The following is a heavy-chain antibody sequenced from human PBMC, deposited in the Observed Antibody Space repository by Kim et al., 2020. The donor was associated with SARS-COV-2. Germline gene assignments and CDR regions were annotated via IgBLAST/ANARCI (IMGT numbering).Heavy chain of an antibody. CDR2: ISYDGSNK. Sequence: GGSLRLSCAASGFTFSSYAMHWVRQAPGKGLEWVAVISYDGSNKYYADSVKGRFTISRDNSKNTLYLQMNSLRAEDTAVYYCARVVGGSYFVYFDYSGQGTLLTLSS. D-gene: IGHD1-26*01. CDR1: GFTFSSYA. CDR3: ARVVGGSYFVYFDY. V-gene: IGHV3-30-3*01. J-gene: IGHJ4*02.